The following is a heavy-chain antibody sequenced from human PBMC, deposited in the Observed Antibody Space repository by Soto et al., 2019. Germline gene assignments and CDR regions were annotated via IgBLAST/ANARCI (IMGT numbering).Heavy chain of an antibody. Sequence: ASVKVSCKASGYNFPRYAMHWVRQAPGQGLEWMGWINAGNGNTKFSPKFQGRVSISIDTSAKIAYMEVRSLRSEDTALYYCARGQSRGWTSLDYW. J-gene: IGHJ4*01. CDR1: GYNFPRYA. CDR3: ARGQSRGWTSLDY. CDR2: INAGNGNT. V-gene: IGHV1-3*01. D-gene: IGHD6-19*01.